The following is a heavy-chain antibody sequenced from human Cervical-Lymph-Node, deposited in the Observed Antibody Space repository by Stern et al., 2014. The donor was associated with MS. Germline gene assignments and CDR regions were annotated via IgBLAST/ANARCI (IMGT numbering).Heavy chain of an antibody. CDR1: GGTFSSYA. J-gene: IGHJ3*02. CDR2: IIPMFGTT. V-gene: IGHV1-69*01. D-gene: IGHD3-22*01. Sequence: VQLVESGAEVKKPGSSVKVSCKASGGTFSSYAISWVRQAPGRGLAWMGEIIPMFGTTQYAQKFQGRVTIIADGSTTTAYMELSSLRSEDTAVYYCARRDYYDSSGYYGDAFDIWGQGTMVTVSS. CDR3: ARRDYYDSSGYYGDAFDI.